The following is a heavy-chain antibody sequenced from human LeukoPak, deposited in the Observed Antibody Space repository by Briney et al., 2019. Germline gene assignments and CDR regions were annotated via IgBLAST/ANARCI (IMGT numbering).Heavy chain of an antibody. Sequence: GESLKISCKGSGYSFTRYWIGWVRQMPGKGLEWMGTIYPGESDTRYSPSFQGQVTISADKSISTAYLHWSSLKASDTAMYYCVRRVVRTGTIDFDYWGQGALVTVSS. V-gene: IGHV5-51*01. CDR3: VRRVVRTGTIDFDY. CDR1: GYSFTRYW. CDR2: IYPGESDT. D-gene: IGHD1-1*01. J-gene: IGHJ4*02.